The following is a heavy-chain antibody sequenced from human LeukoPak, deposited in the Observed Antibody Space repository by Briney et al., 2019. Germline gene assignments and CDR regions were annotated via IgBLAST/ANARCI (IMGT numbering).Heavy chain of an antibody. J-gene: IGHJ4*02. V-gene: IGHV3-73*01. CDR2: IRSKANSYAT. CDR1: GFTFSGSA. D-gene: IGHD3-9*01. CDR3: AREYYDILTGYFDY. Sequence: PGGSLRLSCAASGFTFSGSAMHWVRQASGKGLEWVGRIRSKANSYATAYAASVKGRFTISRDNAKNSLYLQMNSLRAEDTAVYYCAREYYDILTGYFDYWGQGTLVTVSS.